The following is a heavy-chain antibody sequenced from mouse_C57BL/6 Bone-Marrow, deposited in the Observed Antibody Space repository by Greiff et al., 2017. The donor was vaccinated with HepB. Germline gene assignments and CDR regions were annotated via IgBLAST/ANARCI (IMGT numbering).Heavy chain of an antibody. Sequence: VQLKQSGAELVRPGASVKLSCTASGFNIKDDYMHWVKQRPEQGLEWIGWIDPENGDTEYASKFQGKATITADTSSNTAYLQLSSLTSEDTAAYYCTTLFFSSPYYFDYWGQGTTLTVSS. V-gene: IGHV14-4*01. CDR3: TTLFFSSPYYFDY. CDR1: GFNIKDDY. D-gene: IGHD1-3*01. J-gene: IGHJ2*01. CDR2: IDPENGDT.